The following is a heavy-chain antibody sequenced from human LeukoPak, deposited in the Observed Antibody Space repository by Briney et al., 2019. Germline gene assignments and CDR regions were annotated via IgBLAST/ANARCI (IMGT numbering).Heavy chain of an antibody. CDR3: AGIAAAGTTH. Sequence: GGSLRLSCAASGFTFSSYGMSWVRQAPGKGLEWVAFIRYDGSNKYYADSVKGRFTISRDNSKNTLYLQMNSLRAEDTAVYYCAGIAAAGTTHWGQGTLVTVSS. V-gene: IGHV3-30*02. CDR1: GFTFSSYG. CDR2: IRYDGSNK. J-gene: IGHJ4*02. D-gene: IGHD6-13*01.